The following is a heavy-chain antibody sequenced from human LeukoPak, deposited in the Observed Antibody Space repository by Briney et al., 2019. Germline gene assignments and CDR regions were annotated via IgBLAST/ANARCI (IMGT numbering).Heavy chain of an antibody. Sequence: SETLSLTCTASGGSISSYYWSWIRQPPGKGLEWIGYIYYSGSTNYNPSLKSRVTISVDTSKNQFSLKLSSVTAADTAVYYCARDYSGSLDYWGQGTLVTVSS. CDR1: GGSISSYY. CDR2: IYYSGST. J-gene: IGHJ4*02. CDR3: ARDYSGSLDY. V-gene: IGHV4-59*01. D-gene: IGHD1-26*01.